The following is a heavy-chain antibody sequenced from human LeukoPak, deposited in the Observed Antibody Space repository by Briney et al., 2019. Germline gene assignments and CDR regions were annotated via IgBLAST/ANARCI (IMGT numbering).Heavy chain of an antibody. CDR2: ISSSGSSM. CDR3: ARGSGGYSGWFDP. D-gene: IGHD5-12*01. CDR1: GFTFSSYE. Sequence: GGSLRLSCAASGFTFSSYEMNWVRQAPGKGLEWVSYISSSGSSMYYADSVKGRFTISRDNAKNSLYLQMSSLRAEDTAVYYCARGSGGYSGWFDPWGQGTLVTVYS. J-gene: IGHJ5*02. V-gene: IGHV3-48*03.